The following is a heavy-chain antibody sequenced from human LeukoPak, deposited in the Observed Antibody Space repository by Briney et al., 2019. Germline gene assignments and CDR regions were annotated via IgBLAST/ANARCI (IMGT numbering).Heavy chain of an antibody. CDR2: INAHNGNT. D-gene: IGHD2/OR15-2a*01. J-gene: IGHJ4*02. V-gene: IGHV1-18*01. CDR1: GYTFTSYG. Sequence: ASVKVSCKASGYTFTSYGISWVRQAPGQGLQWMGWINAHNGNTNYAQKRQGRVTMTTDTSTSTVYMEVRSLRSNDTAVYYCARAGTTLLLDYWGQGTLVTVSS. CDR3: ARAGTTLLLDY.